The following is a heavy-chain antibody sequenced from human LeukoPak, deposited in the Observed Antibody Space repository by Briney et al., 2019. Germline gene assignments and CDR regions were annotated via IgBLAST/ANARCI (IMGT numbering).Heavy chain of an antibody. V-gene: IGHV3-23*01. Sequence: PGGSLRLSCAASGFTFSSYAMSWVRQAPGKGLEWVSAISGSGGSTYYADSVKGRFTISRDNSKNTLCLQMNSLRAEDTAVYYCAKDRKTGVRSIVVVPAAIGGQGTLVTVSS. D-gene: IGHD2-2*01. J-gene: IGHJ4*02. CDR2: ISGSGGST. CDR1: GFTFSSYA. CDR3: AKDRKTGVRSIVVVPAAI.